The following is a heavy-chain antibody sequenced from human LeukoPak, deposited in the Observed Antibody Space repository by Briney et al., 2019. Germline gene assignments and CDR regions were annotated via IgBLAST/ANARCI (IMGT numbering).Heavy chain of an antibody. CDR3: ARVSPRITMVRGVIAPLPPDY. D-gene: IGHD3-10*01. J-gene: IGHJ4*02. Sequence: ASVKVSCKASGYTFISYYMHWVRQAPGQGLEWMGIINPRGGSTNYAQKLQGRVTMTTDTSTSTAYMELRSLRSDDTAVYYCARVSPRITMVRGVIAPLPPDYWGQGTLVTVSS. V-gene: IGHV1-46*01. CDR2: INPRGGST. CDR1: GYTFISYY.